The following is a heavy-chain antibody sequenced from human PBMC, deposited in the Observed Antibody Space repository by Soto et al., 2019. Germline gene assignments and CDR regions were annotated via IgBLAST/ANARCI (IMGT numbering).Heavy chain of an antibody. D-gene: IGHD6-19*01. Sequence: EVQLLASGGGLVQRGGSLRLSCAASGFTFSNYPMSWVRQAPGKGLGWVSVISGSGAFYADSVKGRFTISRDHSKNTLYLPMNSLRGDDTAVYYCAKDSWGGTVSGWSHDSGGQGTLVTVAS. CDR3: AKDSWGGTVSGWSHDS. CDR2: ISGSGA. CDR1: GFTFSNYP. J-gene: IGHJ4*02. V-gene: IGHV3-23*01.